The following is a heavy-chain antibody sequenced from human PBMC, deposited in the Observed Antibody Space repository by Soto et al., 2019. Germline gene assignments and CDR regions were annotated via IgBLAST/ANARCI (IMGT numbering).Heavy chain of an antibody. CDR2: MYYSGSA. D-gene: IGHD6-6*01. CDR3: VRLPVAGRPGYFYYGMDV. Sequence: SETLSLTCTVSGGSIRSSSYYWGWIRQPPGKGLEWIGSMYYSGSAYYNPSLKSRVTISVDTSKNQFSLRLSSVTAADTAVYYCVRLPVAGRPGYFYYGMDVWGRGTTVTVSS. V-gene: IGHV4-39*01. CDR1: GGSIRSSSYY. J-gene: IGHJ6*02.